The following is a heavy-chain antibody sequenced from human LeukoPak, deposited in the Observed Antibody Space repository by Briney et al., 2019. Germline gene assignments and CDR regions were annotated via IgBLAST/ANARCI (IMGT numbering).Heavy chain of an antibody. CDR1: GFTFSDYY. V-gene: IGHV3-30*18. J-gene: IGHJ4*02. D-gene: IGHD3-10*01. CDR3: AKGVPDYIHYFDY. CDR2: ISHDGSNK. Sequence: PGGSLRLSCAASGFTFSDYYMNWVRQAPGKGLEWVAVISHDGSNKYYADSVKGRFTISRDSSKNTLYLQMNSLRAEDTAIYYCAKGVPDYIHYFDYWGQGTLVTVSS.